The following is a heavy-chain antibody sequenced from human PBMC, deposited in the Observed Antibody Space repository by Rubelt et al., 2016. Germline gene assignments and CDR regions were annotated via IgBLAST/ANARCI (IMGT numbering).Heavy chain of an antibody. CDR3: AREDATGIAIDY. CDR1: GDSVSGNSAS. D-gene: IGHD2-21*01. V-gene: IGHV6-1*01. CDR2: TYYNSKWFN. Sequence: QVQLQQSGPGLVKPSQTLSLTCAISGDSVSGNSASWNWIRQSPSRGLEWLGRTYYNSKWFNDYAVPVKSRINIHPEKARNQLSLRLCSVSPEDTAVYYCAREDATGIAIDYWGLGTLVTVSS. J-gene: IGHJ4*02.